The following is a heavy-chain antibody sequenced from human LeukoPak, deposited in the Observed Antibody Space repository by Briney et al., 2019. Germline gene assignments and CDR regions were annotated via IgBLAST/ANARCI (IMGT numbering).Heavy chain of an antibody. J-gene: IGHJ4*02. CDR3: ARDPSTYGGYGYYFDY. V-gene: IGHV4-59*01. D-gene: IGHD5-12*01. CDR2: IYYSGST. Sequence: SETLSLTCTVSGGSISNYYWSWIRQPPGKGLEWIGYIYYSGSTNYNPSLKSRVTTSVDTSKNQFSLKLYSVTAADTAVYYCARDPSTYGGYGYYFDYWGQGTLVTVSS. CDR1: GGSISNYY.